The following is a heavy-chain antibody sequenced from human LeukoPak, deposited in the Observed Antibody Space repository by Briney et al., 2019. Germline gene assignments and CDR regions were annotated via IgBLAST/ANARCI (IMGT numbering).Heavy chain of an antibody. V-gene: IGHV4-31*03. J-gene: IGHJ4*02. CDR3: ARGTKTVVAATEFDY. Sequence: SETLSLTCTVSGGSISSGGYYWSWIRQHPGKGLEWIGYIYYSGSTYYNPSLKSRVTISVDTSKNQFSLKLSSVTAADTAVYYCARGTKTVVAATEFDYWGQGTQVTVSS. CDR1: GGSISSGGYY. D-gene: IGHD2-15*01. CDR2: IYYSGST.